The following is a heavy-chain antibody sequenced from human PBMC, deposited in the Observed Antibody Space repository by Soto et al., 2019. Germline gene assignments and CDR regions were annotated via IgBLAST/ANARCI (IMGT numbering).Heavy chain of an antibody. V-gene: IGHV4-31*03. CDR2: IYYSGST. J-gene: IGHJ4*02. CDR1: GGSISSGGYY. CDR3: ARLDRGYCSGGSCYPRDY. Sequence: SETLSLTCTVSGGSISSGGYYWSWIRQHPGKGLEWIGYIYYSGSTYYNPSLKSRVTISVDTSKNQFSLKLSSVTAADTAVYYCARLDRGYCSGGSCYPRDYWGQGTLVTVSS. D-gene: IGHD2-15*01.